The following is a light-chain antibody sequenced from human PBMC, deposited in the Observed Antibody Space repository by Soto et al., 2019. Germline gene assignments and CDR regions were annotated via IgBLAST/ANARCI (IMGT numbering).Light chain of an antibody. CDR2: VNSDGSH. J-gene: IGLJ3*02. V-gene: IGLV4-69*01. Sequence: QLVLTQSPSASASLGASVKLTCTLSSGHSSDAIAWHQQQPERGPRYLMKVNSDGSHSKGDGIPDRFSGSSSGAERYLTISSLQSEDEADYYCQTWGTGIQVFGGGTKVTVL. CDR3: QTWGTGIQV. CDR1: SGHSSDA.